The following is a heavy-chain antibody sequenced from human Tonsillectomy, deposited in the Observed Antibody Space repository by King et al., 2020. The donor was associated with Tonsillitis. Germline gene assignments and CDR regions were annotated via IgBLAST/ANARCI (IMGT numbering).Heavy chain of an antibody. CDR1: GGSFSGYY. CDR3: AIVVPAAIGGGWFDP. D-gene: IGHD2-2*02. Sequence: VQLQQWGAGLLKPSETLSLTCAVYGGSFSGYYWSWIRQPPGKGLEWIGESKHSGSTNSNPSLKSRVSISVDTSKNQFSLKLGSVTAADTAVYYCAIVVPAAIGGGWFDPWGQGTLVTVSS. J-gene: IGHJ5*02. V-gene: IGHV4-34*01. CDR2: SKHSGST.